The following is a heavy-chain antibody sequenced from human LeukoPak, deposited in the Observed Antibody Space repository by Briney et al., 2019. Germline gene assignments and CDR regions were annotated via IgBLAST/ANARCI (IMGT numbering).Heavy chain of an antibody. V-gene: IGHV3-48*01. CDR2: ISSNSRTM. D-gene: IGHD1-26*01. CDR3: ARDAVGATHTEYFQH. CDR1: GFTFSSYA. Sequence: GGSLRLSCAASGFTFSSYAMHWVREAPGKGLEWLSSISSNSRTMYYAASVTGRFTISRDNAKNSLYLQMNSLRAEDTAVYYRARDAVGATHTEYFQHWGQGTLVTVSS. J-gene: IGHJ1*01.